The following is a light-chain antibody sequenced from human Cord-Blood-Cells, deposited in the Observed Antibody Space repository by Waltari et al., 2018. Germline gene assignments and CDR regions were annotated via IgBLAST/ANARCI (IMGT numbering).Light chain of an antibody. Sequence: EIVMTQSPATLSVSPGERATLSCRASQSVSSNLAWYQQKPGQAPRLLIYGASTMATGIPARFSGSGSGTKFTLTISSLQSEDFAVYYCQQYNNWPTFGQGTKVEIK. V-gene: IGKV3-15*01. CDR3: QQYNNWPT. CDR2: GAS. J-gene: IGKJ1*01. CDR1: QSVSSN.